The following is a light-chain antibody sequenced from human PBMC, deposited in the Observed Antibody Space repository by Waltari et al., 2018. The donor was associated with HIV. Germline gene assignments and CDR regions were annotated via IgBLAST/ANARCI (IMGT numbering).Light chain of an antibody. CDR2: DVS. CDR1: SSDVGGYHY. J-gene: IGLJ1*01. Sequence: QSALTQPASVSGSPGQAITISCTGTSSDVGGYHYVSWYQQHPGKAPQLMIYDVSNRPSGVSNRFSGSKSGNTASLTISGLQAEDEADYYCSSYTSTYVFGTGTKVTVL. V-gene: IGLV2-14*01. CDR3: SSYTSTYV.